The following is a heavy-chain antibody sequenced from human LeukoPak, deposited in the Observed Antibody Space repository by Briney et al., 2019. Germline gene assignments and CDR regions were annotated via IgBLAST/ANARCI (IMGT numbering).Heavy chain of an antibody. CDR1: GGSFSGYY. CDR2: INHSGST. D-gene: IGHD2-2*01. V-gene: IGHV4-34*01. CDR3: ARGRPRVPAAITPRDY. J-gene: IGHJ4*02. Sequence: SETLSLTCAVYGGSFSGYYWSWIRQPPGKGLEWIGEINHSGSTNYNPSLKSRVTISADTSKNQFSLKLSSVTAADTAVYYCARGRPRVPAAITPRDYWGQGTLVTVSS.